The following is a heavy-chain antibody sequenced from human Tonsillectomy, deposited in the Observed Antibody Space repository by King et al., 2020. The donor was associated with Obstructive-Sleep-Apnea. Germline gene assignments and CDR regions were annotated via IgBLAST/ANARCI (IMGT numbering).Heavy chain of an antibody. J-gene: IGHJ4*02. CDR1: GFTFSNAW. CDR3: TTLHDYGDHY. CDR2: VKSSTDGGTS. V-gene: IGHV3-15*02. D-gene: IGHD4-17*01. Sequence: VQLVESGGAFVKPGGSLRLSCATSGFTFSNAWMSWVRQAPGKGLDCVGRVKSSTDGGTSDYAAPVKGRFAISRDDSETNLNLQMNSLKTEDTATYYCTTLHDYGDHYWGQGTLVTVSS.